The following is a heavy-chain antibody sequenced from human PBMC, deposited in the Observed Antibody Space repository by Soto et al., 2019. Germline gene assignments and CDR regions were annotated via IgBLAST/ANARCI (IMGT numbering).Heavy chain of an antibody. D-gene: IGHD2-2*03. J-gene: IGHJ6*02. CDR2: ISAYNGNT. CDR3: ASGYCSSTSCYHYYYYGMDV. CDR1: GYTCTSYV. V-gene: IGHV1-18*01. Sequence: ASVKVSCKASGYTCTSYVISLLLQAPVQAREPMGWISAYNGNTNYAQKLQGRVTMTTDTSTSTAYMELRSLRSDDTAVYYCASGYCSSTSCYHYYYYGMDVWGQGTTVTVSS.